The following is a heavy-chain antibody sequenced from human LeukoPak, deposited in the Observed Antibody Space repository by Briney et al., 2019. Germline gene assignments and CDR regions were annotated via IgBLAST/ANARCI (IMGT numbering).Heavy chain of an antibody. V-gene: IGHV3-48*02. J-gene: IGHJ4*02. CDR2: ISGSTI. D-gene: IGHD1-1*01. CDR3: ARDHNWAFDS. CDR1: GFTFSDYS. Sequence: GGSLRLSCAASGFTFSDYSLNWVRPAPGKGLEWVSYISGSTIYYADSVKGRFTISRDNARNSLYLQMNSLRDEDTAVYYCARDHNWAFDSWGQGTLVTVSS.